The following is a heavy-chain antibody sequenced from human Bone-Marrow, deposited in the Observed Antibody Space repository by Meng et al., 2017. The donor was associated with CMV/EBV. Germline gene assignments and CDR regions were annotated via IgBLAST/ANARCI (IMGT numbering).Heavy chain of an antibody. CDR3: ARDWGGADPWLEY. Sequence: SCAASGFNVSSDAMHWVRQAPGKGLEWVTVISYDGTDKYYGDSVKGRFTISRDTSKNTLYLQMNSLRATDTAGYYRARDWGGADPWLEYWGQGTLVTVSS. J-gene: IGHJ4*02. CDR1: GFNVSSDA. D-gene: IGHD6-19*01. V-gene: IGHV3-30*04. CDR2: ISYDGTDK.